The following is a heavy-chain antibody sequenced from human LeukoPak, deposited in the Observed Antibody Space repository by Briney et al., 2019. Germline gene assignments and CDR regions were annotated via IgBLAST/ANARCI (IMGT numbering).Heavy chain of an antibody. CDR1: GYSISSGYY. Sequence: PSETLSLTCAVSGYSISSGYYWCWIRQPPGKGLEWIGSISPSGSTFYNPSLKSRVTISVDTSKNQFSLKLRSVTAADTAVYYCALSPLGAAGTWGGLFDYWGQGTLVTVSS. V-gene: IGHV4-38-2*01. D-gene: IGHD6-13*01. J-gene: IGHJ4*02. CDR2: ISPSGST. CDR3: ALSPLGAAGTWGGLFDY.